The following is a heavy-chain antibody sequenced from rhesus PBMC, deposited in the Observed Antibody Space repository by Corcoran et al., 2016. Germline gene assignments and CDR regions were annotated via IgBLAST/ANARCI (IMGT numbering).Heavy chain of an antibody. D-gene: IGHD2-21*01. Sequence: QVQLQESGPGMVKPSETLSLTCAVSGGSFSSYWWRWMRQPPGQGLGLFGSIYGSSGSTEYNPSRKRRATISRDTSKNQFSLKLSSVTAADTAVYYCARIPVLVVVATNSLDVWGRGVLVTVSS. CDR3: ARIPVLVVVATNSLDV. CDR2: IYGSSGST. J-gene: IGHJ5-2*02. CDR1: GGSFSSYW. V-gene: IGHV4-160*01.